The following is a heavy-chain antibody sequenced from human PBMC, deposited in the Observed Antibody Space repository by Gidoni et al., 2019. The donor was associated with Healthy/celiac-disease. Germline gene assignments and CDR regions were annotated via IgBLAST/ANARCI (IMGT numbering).Heavy chain of an antibody. CDR1: GFTFSSYG. Sequence: QVQLVESGGGVVQPGRSLRLSCAASGFTFSSYGMHWVRQAPGKGLEWVAVIWYDGSNKYYADSVKGRFTISRDNSKNTLYLQMNSLRAEDTAVYYCARDKSTYYYDSSGYYPLGYWGQGTLVTVSS. CDR2: IWYDGSNK. V-gene: IGHV3-33*01. CDR3: ARDKSTYYYDSSGYYPLGY. D-gene: IGHD3-22*01. J-gene: IGHJ4*02.